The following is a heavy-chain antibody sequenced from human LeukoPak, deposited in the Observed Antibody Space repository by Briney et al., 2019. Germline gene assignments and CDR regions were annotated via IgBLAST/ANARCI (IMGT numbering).Heavy chain of an antibody. CDR3: AREKEGYCSRTSCYLDYYYYYMDV. Sequence: PGGSLRLSCAAPGFTFSNYAMNWVRQAPGKGLEWVSYISSSGSTIYYADSVKGRFTISRDNAKNSLYLQMNSLRAEDTAVYYCAREKEGYCSRTSCYLDYYYYYMDVWGKGTTVTISS. CDR1: GFTFSNYA. V-gene: IGHV3-48*04. D-gene: IGHD2-2*01. J-gene: IGHJ6*03. CDR2: ISSSGSTI.